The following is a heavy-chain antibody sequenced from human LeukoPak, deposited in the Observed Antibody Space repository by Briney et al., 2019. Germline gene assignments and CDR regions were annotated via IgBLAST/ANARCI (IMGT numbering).Heavy chain of an antibody. CDR2: ITGSGTNT. V-gene: IGHV3-23*01. CDR1: GFTFNIYA. CDR3: AKPLSGSYYNAGWYFDY. J-gene: IGHJ4*02. Sequence: GGSLRLSCAASGFTFNIYAMSWVRQAPGKGLEWVSAITGSGTNTYFADSVKGRFTISRDNSKNTLYLQMNSLRAEDTALYYCAKPLSGSYYNAGWYFDYWGQGTLVTVSS. D-gene: IGHD3-10*01.